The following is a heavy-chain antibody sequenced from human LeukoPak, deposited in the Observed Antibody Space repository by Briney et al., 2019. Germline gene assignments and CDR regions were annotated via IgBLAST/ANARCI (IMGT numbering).Heavy chain of an antibody. CDR3: AREEDYYGSGSYYY. V-gene: IGHV1-18*01. J-gene: IGHJ4*02. CDR1: GYTFTSYG. CDR2: ISAYNGNT. D-gene: IGHD3-10*01. Sequence: ASVKVSCKASGYTFTSYGISWVRQAPGQGLEWMGWISAYNGNTNYAQKLQGRVTMTTDTSTTTAYMELRSLRSDDTAVYYCAREEDYYGSGSYYYWGQGTLVTVSS.